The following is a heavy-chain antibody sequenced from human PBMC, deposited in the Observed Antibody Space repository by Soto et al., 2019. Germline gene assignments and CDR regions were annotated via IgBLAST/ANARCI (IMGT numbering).Heavy chain of an antibody. J-gene: IGHJ1*01. D-gene: IGHD3-16*02. Sequence: SETLSLTCTVSGGSISSGGYYWSWTRQHPGKGLEWIGYIYYSGSTYYNPSLKSRVTISVDTSKNQFSLKLSSVTAADTAVYYCARAIVRPPPRSTLYWGQGTLDIVSS. CDR3: ARAIVRPPPRSTLY. CDR2: IYYSGST. V-gene: IGHV4-31*03. CDR1: GGSISSGGYY.